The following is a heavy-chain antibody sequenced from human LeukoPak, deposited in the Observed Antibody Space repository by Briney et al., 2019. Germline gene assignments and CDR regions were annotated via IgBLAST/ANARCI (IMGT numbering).Heavy chain of an antibody. Sequence: GGSLRLSCAASGFTLSSYSMNWVRQAPGKGLEWVSYISSSSSTIYYADSVKGRFTISRDNAKNSLYLQMNSLRAEDTAVYYCARDIRAYYYDSSGLGDYWGQGTLVTVSS. CDR2: ISSSSSTI. V-gene: IGHV3-48*01. CDR1: GFTLSSYS. J-gene: IGHJ4*02. CDR3: ARDIRAYYYDSSGLGDY. D-gene: IGHD3-22*01.